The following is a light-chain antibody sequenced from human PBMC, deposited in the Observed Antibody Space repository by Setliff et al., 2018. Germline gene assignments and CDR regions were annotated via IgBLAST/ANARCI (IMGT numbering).Light chain of an antibody. CDR1: SSDVGGYNY. CDR2: EVS. V-gene: IGLV2-8*01. Sequence: QSALAQPASVSGSPGQSITISCTGTSSDVGGYNYVSWYQQHPGKAPKLIIFEVSKRPSGVPDRFSGSKSGNTASLTVSGLQAEDEADYYCSSYAGSNGYVFGTGTKGTVL. CDR3: SSYAGSNGYV. J-gene: IGLJ1*01.